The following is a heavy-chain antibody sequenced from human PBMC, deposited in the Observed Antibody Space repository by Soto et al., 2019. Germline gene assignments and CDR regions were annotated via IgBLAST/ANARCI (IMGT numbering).Heavy chain of an antibody. CDR1: GFTFSSYA. Sequence: GGSLRLSCAASGFTFSSYAMSGVRQAPGKGLEWVSAISVSGGSTYYADSVKGRFTISRDNSKNTLYLQMNSLRAEDTAVYYCAKDLGKLRFLEWLLFGAFDIWGQGTMVTVSS. J-gene: IGHJ3*02. CDR3: AKDLGKLRFLEWLLFGAFDI. V-gene: IGHV3-23*01. CDR2: ISVSGGST. D-gene: IGHD3-3*01.